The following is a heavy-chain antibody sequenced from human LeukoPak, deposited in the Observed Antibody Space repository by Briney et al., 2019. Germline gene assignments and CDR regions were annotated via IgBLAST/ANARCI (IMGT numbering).Heavy chain of an antibody. V-gene: IGHV3-23*01. Sequence: GGSLRLSCLASGFTFSNFGMSWVRHTAGKGLEWISAISESGDATFYADSVQGRFTISRDNFKNTLYLQMNSLRAEDTAVYYCARDSSDYYDSSGALDYWGQGTLVTVSS. CDR1: GFTFSNFG. CDR2: ISESGDAT. CDR3: ARDSSDYYDSSGALDY. D-gene: IGHD3-22*01. J-gene: IGHJ4*02.